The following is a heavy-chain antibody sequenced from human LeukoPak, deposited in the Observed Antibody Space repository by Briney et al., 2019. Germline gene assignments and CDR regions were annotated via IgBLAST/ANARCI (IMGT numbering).Heavy chain of an antibody. CDR1: GFTFSSYA. J-gene: IGHJ4*02. CDR2: ISYDGSNK. V-gene: IGHV3-30*04. D-gene: IGHD3-16*01. Sequence: GGSLRLSCAASGFTFSSYAMHWIRQAPGKGLEWVAVISYDGSNKYYADSVKGRFTISRDNSRNTLYLQMNSLRAEDTAMYYCARTPMGEPSSPTYYFDYWGQGILVTVSS. CDR3: ARTPMGEPSSPTYYFDY.